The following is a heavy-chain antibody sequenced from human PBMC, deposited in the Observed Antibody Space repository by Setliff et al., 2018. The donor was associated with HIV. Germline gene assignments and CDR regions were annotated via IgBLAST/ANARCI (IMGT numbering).Heavy chain of an antibody. Sequence: ASVKVSCKASGYTFTAHYIHWVRQAPGQGLEWMGRISPNSGGTVYAQKFQGWDTMTRDTSINTVYMGLSRLRSGDTALYYCARGPDGDYQYFQHWGQGALVTVSS. CDR2: ISPNSGGT. J-gene: IGHJ1*01. V-gene: IGHV1-2*04. D-gene: IGHD4-17*01. CDR1: GYTFTAHY. CDR3: ARGPDGDYQYFQH.